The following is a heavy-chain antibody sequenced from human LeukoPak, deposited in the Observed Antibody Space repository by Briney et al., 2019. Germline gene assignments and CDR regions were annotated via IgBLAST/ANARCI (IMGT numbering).Heavy chain of an antibody. CDR3: ARDRDSGYDWDYYYYMDV. V-gene: IGHV4-4*07. Sequence: PSETLSLTCTVSGGPISSYYWSWIRQPAGKGLEWIGRIYTSGSTNYNPSLKSRVTMSVDTSKNQFSLKLSSVTAADTAVYYCARDRDSGYDWDYYYYMDVWGKGTTVTVSS. J-gene: IGHJ6*03. D-gene: IGHD5-12*01. CDR1: GGPISSYY. CDR2: IYTSGST.